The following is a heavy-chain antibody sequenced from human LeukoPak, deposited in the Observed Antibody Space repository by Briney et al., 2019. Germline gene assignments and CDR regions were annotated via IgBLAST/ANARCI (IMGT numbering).Heavy chain of an antibody. V-gene: IGHV3-23*01. D-gene: IGHD1-26*01. CDR1: GFPFSSYA. CDR2: LSGSGGST. CDR3: ARVEERSYYFRDFHY. Sequence: GGSVRLSCGPSGFPFSSYAMSWVRQAPGKGLEWLSALSGSGGSTYYADSVKRRFTISRDNYKSTLYLQMNRLRAEDTAGYYCARVEERSYYFRDFHYWPQRTLVTVS. J-gene: IGHJ4*02.